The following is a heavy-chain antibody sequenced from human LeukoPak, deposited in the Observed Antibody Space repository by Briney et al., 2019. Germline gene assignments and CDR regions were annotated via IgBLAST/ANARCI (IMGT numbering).Heavy chain of an antibody. D-gene: IGHD2-15*01. CDR1: GYTFTGYY. Sequence: GASVKVSCKASGYTFTGYYMHWVRQAPGQGLEGMGRINPNSGGTNYAQKFQGRVTMTRDTSISTAYMELSRLRSDDTAVYYCASLGYCSGGSCYSLRAFDIWGQGTMVTVSS. CDR3: ASLGYCSGGSCYSLRAFDI. CDR2: INPNSGGT. J-gene: IGHJ3*02. V-gene: IGHV1-2*06.